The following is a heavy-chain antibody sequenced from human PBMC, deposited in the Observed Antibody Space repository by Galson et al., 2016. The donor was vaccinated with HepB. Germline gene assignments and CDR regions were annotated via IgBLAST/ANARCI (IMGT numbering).Heavy chain of an antibody. CDR1: GDTFTSYG. CDR3: ARGSGSYPTINDY. Sequence: SVKVSCKASGDTFTSYGINWVRQARGQGLEWMGWISTYNGKTNYAQKVQGRITMTTDTSTSTAYLELRSLRSDDTAVYYCARGSGSYPTINDYWGQGTLVTVSS. D-gene: IGHD1-26*01. CDR2: ISTYNGKT. J-gene: IGHJ4*02. V-gene: IGHV1-18*01.